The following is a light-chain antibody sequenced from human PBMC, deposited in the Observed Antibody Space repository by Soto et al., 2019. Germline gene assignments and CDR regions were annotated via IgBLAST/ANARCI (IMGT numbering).Light chain of an antibody. Sequence: QSVLAQPTSVSGSPGQSIAISCTGTSSDVGGYNYVSWHQQHPGKAPKVLISVVSNRPSGVSNRFSGSKSGNTASLTISGLQAEDEADYYCSTYINSITFVIFGGGTKVTVL. CDR3: STYINSITFVI. V-gene: IGLV2-14*01. J-gene: IGLJ2*01. CDR1: SSDVGGYNY. CDR2: VVS.